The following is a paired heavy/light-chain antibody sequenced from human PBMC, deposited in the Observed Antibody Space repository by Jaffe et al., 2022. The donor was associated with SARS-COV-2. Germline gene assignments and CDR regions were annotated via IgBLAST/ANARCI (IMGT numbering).Heavy chain of an antibody. CDR2: ISYAGST. D-gene: IGHD6-19*01. J-gene: IGHJ4*02. V-gene: IGHV4-39*01. CDR1: GDSISTSFFY. Sequence: QLQLQESGPGLVKPSETLSLTCTVSGDSISTSFFYWLWIRQPPGQGLEWIGSISYAGSTSHNPSLKSRVTMSVDTSKNQFSLRLNSVTAADTAVYYCARRYTSGWFLDSWGQGTLVSVSS. CDR3: ARRYTSGWFLDS.
Light chain of an antibody. Sequence: EIVMTQSPATLSVSPGERATLSCRASPNVGSNLAWYQQRPGQAPRLLIYAASIRATGIPARFSGSGSGTDFTLTISSLQSEDFAVYYCQQYDDWLTFGGGTKVEIK. J-gene: IGKJ4*01. V-gene: IGKV3-15*01. CDR1: PNVGSN. CDR2: AAS. CDR3: QQYDDWLT.